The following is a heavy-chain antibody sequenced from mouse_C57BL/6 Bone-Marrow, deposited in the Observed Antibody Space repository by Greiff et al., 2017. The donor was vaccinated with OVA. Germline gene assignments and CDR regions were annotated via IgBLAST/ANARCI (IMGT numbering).Heavy chain of an antibody. J-gene: IGHJ3*01. Sequence: QVQLKESGAELARPGASVKMSCKASGYTFTSYTMHWVKQRPGQGLEWIGYINPSSGYTKYNQKFKDKATLTADKSSSTAYMQLSSLTSEDSAVYYCARTTVVATPFAYWGQGTLVTVSA. CDR2: INPSSGYT. CDR1: GYTFTSYT. V-gene: IGHV1-4*01. D-gene: IGHD1-1*01. CDR3: ARTTVVATPFAY.